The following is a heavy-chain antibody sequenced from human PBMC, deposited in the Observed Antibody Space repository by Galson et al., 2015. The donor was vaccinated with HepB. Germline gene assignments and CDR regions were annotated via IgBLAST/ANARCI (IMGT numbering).Heavy chain of an antibody. D-gene: IGHD6-13*01. V-gene: IGHV3-23*01. CDR2: ISGSGGST. CDR3: AKDEDGLETQQLEY. Sequence: SLRLSCAASGFTFSSYAMSWVRQAPGKGLEWVSAISGSGGSTYYADSVKGRFTISRDNSKNTLYLQMNSLRAEDTAVYYCAKDEDGLETQQLEYWGQGTLVTVSS. J-gene: IGHJ4*02. CDR1: GFTFSSYA.